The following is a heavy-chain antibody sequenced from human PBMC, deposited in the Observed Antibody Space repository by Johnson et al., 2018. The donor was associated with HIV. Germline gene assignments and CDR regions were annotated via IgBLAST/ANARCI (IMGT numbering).Heavy chain of an antibody. V-gene: IGHV3-15*01. D-gene: IGHD3-22*01. J-gene: IGHJ3*02. CDR3: ITGGMIVVGVAFDI. CDR1: GFTFTNAW. CDR2: IKSKTDGGTT. Sequence: VRLVESGGGLVKPGGSLRLSCAASGFTFTNAWMTWVRQAPGKGLEWVGRIKSKTDGGTTDYAAPVKGRFTISRDDSKNTLYLQMNSLKTEDTAVYYCITGGMIVVGVAFDIWGQGTMVTVSS.